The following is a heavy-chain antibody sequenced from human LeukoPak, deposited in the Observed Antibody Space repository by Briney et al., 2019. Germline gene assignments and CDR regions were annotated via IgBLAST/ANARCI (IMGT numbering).Heavy chain of an antibody. CDR3: AKDVYSSSWPSYNWFDP. CDR2: ISGSGGST. Sequence: PGGSLRLSCAASGFNFANHAMSWVRQAPGKGLEWVSAISGSGGSTYCADSVKGRFTISRDNSKNTLYLQMNSLRAEDTAVYYFAKDVYSSSWPSYNWFDPWGKGTLVTVSS. J-gene: IGHJ5*02. D-gene: IGHD6-13*01. CDR1: GFNFANHA. V-gene: IGHV3-23*01.